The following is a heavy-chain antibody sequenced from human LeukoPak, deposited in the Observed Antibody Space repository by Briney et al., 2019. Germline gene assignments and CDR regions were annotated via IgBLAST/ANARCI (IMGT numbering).Heavy chain of an antibody. J-gene: IGHJ3*02. CDR2: ISSGGSTI. CDR3: DRVLGSVRAFDI. Sequence: AGTLSLSCAASGFTICTYEWNWVRQAPGKGLEWVTYISSGGSTISYADYVKGRFTTSRDNAKNSLELHINSLRATATDVYYCDRVLGSVRAFDIWGQGKMVTVSS. V-gene: IGHV3-48*03. D-gene: IGHD3-10*01. CDR1: GFTICTYE.